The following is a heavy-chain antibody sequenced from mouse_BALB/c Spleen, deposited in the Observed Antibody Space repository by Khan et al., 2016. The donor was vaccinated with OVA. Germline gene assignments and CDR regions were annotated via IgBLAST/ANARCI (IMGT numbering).Heavy chain of an antibody. J-gene: IGHJ2*01. CDR3: ERGNYYEYYFDY. D-gene: IGHD1-1*01. Sequence: EVQLQESGPGLVKPSQSLSLTCTVTGYSITSGYAWNWIRQFPGNKLEWMGYISYSGVTSYTPSLKSRISITRDTSKNQFFLQLNSVTTEDTATYVCERGNYYEYYFDYWGQGTTLTVSS. CDR2: ISYSGVT. V-gene: IGHV3-2*02. CDR1: GYSITSGYA.